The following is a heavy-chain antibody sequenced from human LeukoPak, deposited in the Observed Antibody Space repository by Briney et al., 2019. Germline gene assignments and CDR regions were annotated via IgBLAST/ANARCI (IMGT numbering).Heavy chain of an antibody. CDR1: GFTFSDYG. Sequence: GGSLRLSCAATGFTFSDYGMHWVRQAPGKGLEWVAVISYDGSNKYYADSVKGLFTISRDNSKNTMHLQMNSLGLEDTAVYYCAKGITSNDAFDIWGQGTLVTVS. J-gene: IGHJ3*02. CDR2: ISYDGSNK. V-gene: IGHV3-30*18. D-gene: IGHD3-10*01. CDR3: AKGITSNDAFDI.